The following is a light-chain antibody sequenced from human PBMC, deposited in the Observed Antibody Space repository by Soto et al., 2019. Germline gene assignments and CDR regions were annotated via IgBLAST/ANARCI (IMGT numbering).Light chain of an antibody. CDR3: QQYNDYPIT. Sequence: DIQMTQSPSTLSASVGDRVTITCRASQRISRWLAWYQQKPGQAPKLLMYDASSLESVVPLRFSGSGSGTEFTLTISSLQPDDFATYFCQQYNDYPITFGRGTRLEIK. CDR1: QRISRW. J-gene: IGKJ5*01. V-gene: IGKV1-5*01. CDR2: DAS.